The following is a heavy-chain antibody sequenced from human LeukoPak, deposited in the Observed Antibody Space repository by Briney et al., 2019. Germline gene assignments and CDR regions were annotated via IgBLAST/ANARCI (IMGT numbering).Heavy chain of an antibody. Sequence: SETLSLTCTVSGDSITSGSYYWSWIRQPPGKGLEWIGYIYYSGSTNYNPSLKSRVTISVDTSKNQFSLKLSSVTAADTAVYYCARVRSSGWGKGFDYWGQGTLVTVSS. J-gene: IGHJ4*02. CDR2: IYYSGST. V-gene: IGHV4-61*01. CDR3: ARVRSSGWGKGFDY. D-gene: IGHD6-19*01. CDR1: GDSITSGSYY.